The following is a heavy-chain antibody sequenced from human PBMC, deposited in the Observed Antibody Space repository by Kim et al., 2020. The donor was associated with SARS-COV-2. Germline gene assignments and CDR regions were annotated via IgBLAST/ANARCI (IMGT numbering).Heavy chain of an antibody. J-gene: IGHJ6*02. Sequence: ADSVKGRFTISRDNSKNTLYLQMNSLRAEDTAVYYCARGGGDYYYYGMDVWGQGTTVTVSS. D-gene: IGHD3-16*01. V-gene: IGHV3-30*01. CDR3: ARGGGDYYYYGMDV.